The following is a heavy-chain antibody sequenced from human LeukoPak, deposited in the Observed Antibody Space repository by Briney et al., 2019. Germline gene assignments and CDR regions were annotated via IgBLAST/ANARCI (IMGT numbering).Heavy chain of an antibody. CDR3: ASLARDILTGYLVDY. V-gene: IGHV4-59*01. CDR1: GGSISSYY. D-gene: IGHD3-9*01. CDR2: IYYSGST. J-gene: IGHJ4*02. Sequence: SETLSLTCTVSGGSISSYYWSWIRQPPGKGLEWIGYIYYSGSTNYSPSLKSRVTISVDTSKNQFSLKLSSVTAADTAVYYCASLARDILTGYLVDYWGQGTLVTVSS.